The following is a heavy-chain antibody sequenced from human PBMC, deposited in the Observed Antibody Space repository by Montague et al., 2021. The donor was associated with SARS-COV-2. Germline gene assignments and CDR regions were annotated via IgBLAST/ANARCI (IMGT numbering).Heavy chain of an antibody. D-gene: IGHD5-12*01. CDR1: GGSICSGSYY. Sequence: TLSLTCTVSGGSICSGSYYRSWIRQPAGKGLEWIGRIYTSGTTDYSFSLKSRVTISVDTSKNQFSLKLTSVTAAGTAVYYCARAHSGSWAHLDNWGQGSLVTVSS. CDR2: IYTSGTT. CDR3: ARAHSGSWAHLDN. J-gene: IGHJ4*02. V-gene: IGHV4-61*02.